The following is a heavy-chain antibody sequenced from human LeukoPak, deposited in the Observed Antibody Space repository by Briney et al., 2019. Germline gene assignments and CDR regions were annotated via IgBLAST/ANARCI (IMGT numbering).Heavy chain of an antibody. CDR3: ASSLYCSSTSCSGWFDP. V-gene: IGHV4-59*12. Sequence: SETLSLTCTVSGGSISSYYWSWIRQPPGKGLEWIGYIYYSGSTNYNPSLKSRVTMSVDTSKNQFSLKLSSVTAADTAVYYCASSLYCSSTSCSGWFDPWGQGTLVTVSS. CDR2: IYYSGST. CDR1: GGSISSYY. D-gene: IGHD2-2*01. J-gene: IGHJ5*02.